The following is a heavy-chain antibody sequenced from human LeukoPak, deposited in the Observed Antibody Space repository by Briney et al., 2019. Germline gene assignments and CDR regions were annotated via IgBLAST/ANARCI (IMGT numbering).Heavy chain of an antibody. Sequence: SETLSLTCTVSGGSIKNYYWIWIRQSPGKGLEWIGYIYYSGSTNYNPSLKSRVTISVDTSKNQFSLKLSSVTAADTAVYYCARAGYCSSTSCQWAPLVWGQGTTVTVSS. CDR2: IYYSGST. CDR3: ARAGYCSSTSCQWAPLV. D-gene: IGHD2-2*03. CDR1: GGSIKNYY. J-gene: IGHJ6*02. V-gene: IGHV4-59*01.